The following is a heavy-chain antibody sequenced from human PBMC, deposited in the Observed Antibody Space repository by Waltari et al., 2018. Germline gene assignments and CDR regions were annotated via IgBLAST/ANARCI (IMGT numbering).Heavy chain of an antibody. D-gene: IGHD3-10*02. CDR1: GGSISSSSYY. Sequence: QLQLQESGPGLVKPSETLSLTCTVSGGSISSSSYYWGWIRQPPGKGLEWIGSIYYSGSTYDNPSLKSRVTISVDTSKNQFALKLSSVTAADTAVYYCARDLSPGAGDYWGQGTLVTVSS. CDR2: IYYSGST. J-gene: IGHJ4*02. CDR3: ARDLSPGAGDY. V-gene: IGHV4-39*07.